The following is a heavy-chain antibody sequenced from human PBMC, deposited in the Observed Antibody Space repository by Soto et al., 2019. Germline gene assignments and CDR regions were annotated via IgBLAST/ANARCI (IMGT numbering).Heavy chain of an antibody. CDR3: GYSSGWYGVFFDY. V-gene: IGHV1-2*02. CDR1: GYTFTGYY. D-gene: IGHD6-19*01. Sequence: SVKVSCKASGYTFTGYYMHWVRQAPGQGLEWMGWINPNSGGTNYAQKFQGRVTMTRDTSISTAYMELSRLRSDDTAVYYCGYSSGWYGVFFDYWGQGTLVTVSS. CDR2: INPNSGGT. J-gene: IGHJ4*02.